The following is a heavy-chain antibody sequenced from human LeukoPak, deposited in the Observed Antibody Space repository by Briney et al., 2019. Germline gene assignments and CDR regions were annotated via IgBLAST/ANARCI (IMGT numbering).Heavy chain of an antibody. CDR2: IYYSGCT. J-gene: IGHJ6*02. CDR1: GGSISSSSYY. V-gene: IGHV4-39*01. CDR3: ARHDGSSSGYYGMDV. D-gene: IGHD6-6*01. Sequence: PSETLSLTCTVSGGSISSSSYYWGWIRQPPGKGLEWIGSIYYSGCTYYNPSLKSQVTISVDTSKNQFSLKLSSVTAADTAVYYCARHDGSSSGYYGMDVWGQGTTVTVSS.